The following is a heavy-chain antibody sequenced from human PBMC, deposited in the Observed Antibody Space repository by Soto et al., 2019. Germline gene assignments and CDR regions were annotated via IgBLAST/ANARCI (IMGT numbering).Heavy chain of an antibody. D-gene: IGHD2-15*01. V-gene: IGHV3-23*01. CDR2: ISGSGGST. Sequence: GGSLRLSCAASGFTFSSYAMSWVRQAPGKGLEWVSAISGSGGSTYYADSVKGRFTIFRDNSKNTLYLQMNSLRAEDTAVYYCAKDYTYCSGGSCYSCFDYWGQGTMVTVSS. CDR3: AKDYTYCSGGSCYSCFDY. CDR1: GFTFSSYA. J-gene: IGHJ4*02.